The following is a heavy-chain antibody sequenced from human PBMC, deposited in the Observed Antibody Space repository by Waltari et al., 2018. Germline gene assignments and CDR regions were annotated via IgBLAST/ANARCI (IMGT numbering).Heavy chain of an antibody. CDR1: GFTFNNYA. J-gene: IGHJ5*02. Sequence: EVQLLESGGGLVQPGGSLRLSCAASGFTFNNYAMNWVRQAPGKGLEWVSSVSYTGSRTYYADYVKGRFTISRDNSKDTLYLQMNSLRDGDTAVYYCAKDRSSVVTAMDWFDPWGQGTLVTVSS. D-gene: IGHD2-21*02. CDR3: AKDRSSVVTAMDWFDP. V-gene: IGHV3-23*01. CDR2: VSYTGSRT.